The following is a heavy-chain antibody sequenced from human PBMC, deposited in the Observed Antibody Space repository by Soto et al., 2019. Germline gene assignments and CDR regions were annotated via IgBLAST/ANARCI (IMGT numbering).Heavy chain of an antibody. CDR2: MNPNSGNT. CDR3: ARDKSYGMAL. J-gene: IGHJ6*02. Sequence: QVQLVQSGAEVKKPGASVKVSCKASGYTFTSYDINWVRQATGQGLEWMGWMNPNSGNTGYAQKFQGRVTMTRHTSIRTAYMERRSLGSEDTTVYYCARDKSYGMALWGQGTTVTVSS. CDR1: GYTFTSYD. V-gene: IGHV1-8*01.